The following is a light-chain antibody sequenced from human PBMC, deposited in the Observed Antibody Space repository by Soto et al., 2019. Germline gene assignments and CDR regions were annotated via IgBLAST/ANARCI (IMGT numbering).Light chain of an antibody. Sequence: EIVLTQSPATLSLSPGERATLSCRASQSVSSYLAWYQQKPGQAPRLLIYDASNRATGIPARFSGSGSATDFTLTISSLEPEDFAVYYCQQRTNRPRTFGGGTKVEIK. V-gene: IGKV3-11*01. CDR2: DAS. CDR1: QSVSSY. J-gene: IGKJ4*01. CDR3: QQRTNRPRT.